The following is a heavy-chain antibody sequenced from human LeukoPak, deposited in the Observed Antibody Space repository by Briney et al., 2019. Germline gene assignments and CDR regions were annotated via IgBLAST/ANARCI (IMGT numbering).Heavy chain of an antibody. CDR2: INSGSDTI. V-gene: IGHV3-48*01. CDR3: ARTYDHTGSHYYYYMDV. D-gene: IGHD3-22*01. J-gene: IGHJ6*03. CDR1: GFSFNSYT. Sequence: PGGSLRLFCAASGFSFNSYTMNWVRQAPGQGLEWVSFINSGSDTIYYADSVKGRFTISRDNAKNSLSLQMNSLSAEDTAVYFCARTYDHTGSHYYYYMDVWGKGTTVTVSS.